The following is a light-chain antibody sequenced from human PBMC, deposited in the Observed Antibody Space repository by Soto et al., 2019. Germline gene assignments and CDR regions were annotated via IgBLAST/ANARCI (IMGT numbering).Light chain of an antibody. CDR2: EVT. V-gene: IGLV2-23*02. Sequence: QSALNQPASVSGSPGQSVTISCTATSSDVENYKLVPWHQQHQGKPPKLIIYEVTRRPSGVSNRFSGSKSANTASLTISGLQPEDEADYYCCLSVGSYVFGTGTKLTVL. CDR3: CLSVGSYV. J-gene: IGLJ1*01. CDR1: SSDVENYKL.